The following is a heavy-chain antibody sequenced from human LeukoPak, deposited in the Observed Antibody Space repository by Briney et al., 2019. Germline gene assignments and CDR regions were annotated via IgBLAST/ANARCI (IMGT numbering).Heavy chain of an antibody. V-gene: IGHV4-39*01. CDR3: ARRYSGSYTSMFDY. Sequence: SETLSLTCTVSGGSISSSSYYWGWIRQPPGKGLEWIGSIYYSGSTYYNPSLKMRVTISVDTSKNQFSLKLSSVTAADTAVYYCARRYSGSYTSMFDYWGQGTLVTVSS. J-gene: IGHJ4*02. D-gene: IGHD1-26*01. CDR2: IYYSGST. CDR1: GGSISSSSYY.